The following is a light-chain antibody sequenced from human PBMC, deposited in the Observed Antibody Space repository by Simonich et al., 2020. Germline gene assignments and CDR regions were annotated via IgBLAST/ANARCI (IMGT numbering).Light chain of an antibody. J-gene: IGKJ1*01. CDR1: QSVLYSSNNKNY. Sequence: DIVMTQSPDSLAVSLGERATINCKSSQSVLYSSNNKNYLVWDQQKPGQPPKLLIYWASTRESGVPDRFSGRGSGTDFTLTISSLQAEDVAVYYCQQYYSTPPTFGQGTKVEIK. V-gene: IGKV4-1*01. CDR2: WAS. CDR3: QQYYSTPPT.